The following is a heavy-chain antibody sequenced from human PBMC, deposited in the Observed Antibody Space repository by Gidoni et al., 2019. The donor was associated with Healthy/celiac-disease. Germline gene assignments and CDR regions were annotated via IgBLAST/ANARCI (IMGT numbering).Heavy chain of an antibody. J-gene: IGHJ6*03. CDR3: ARGGKIFGAFYYMDV. V-gene: IGHV3-64*01. Sequence: EVQLVESGGGLVQPGGSLRLSCAASGFTFSSYAMHWVRQAPGKGLEYVSAISSNGGSTYYANSVKGRFTISRDNSKNTLYLQMGSLRAEDMAVYYCARGGKIFGAFYYMDVWGKGTTVTVSS. CDR2: ISSNGGST. D-gene: IGHD3-3*01. CDR1: GFTFSSYA.